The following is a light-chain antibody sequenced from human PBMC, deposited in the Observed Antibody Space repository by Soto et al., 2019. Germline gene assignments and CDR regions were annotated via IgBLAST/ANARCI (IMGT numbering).Light chain of an antibody. V-gene: IGKV1-39*01. CDR2: AAS. CDR3: QQSYSPPRT. CDR1: QSIRSW. Sequence: DSHMTQSPSVLSATVGDSVTIPCRASQSIRSWLAWYQQKPGKAPKLLIYAASSLQSGVPSRFSGSGSETDFTLTIGSLQPEDFATYYCQQSYSPPRTFGQRSKVGIK. J-gene: IGKJ1*01.